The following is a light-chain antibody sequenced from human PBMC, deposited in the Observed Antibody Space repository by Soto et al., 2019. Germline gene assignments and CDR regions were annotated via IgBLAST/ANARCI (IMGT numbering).Light chain of an antibody. CDR2: AAS. V-gene: IGKV1-39*01. CDR3: QQRYSSPFP. Sequence: DIQMTQSPSSLSSSVGDRVTITCRASQSSSSYLNWYQQKPGKAPNLMIYAASSLQSGVPSKFSGSGAGTDFPLTIRSLQPEYFATYYCQQRYSSPFPFGPGTKVDIQ. J-gene: IGKJ3*01. CDR1: QSSSSY.